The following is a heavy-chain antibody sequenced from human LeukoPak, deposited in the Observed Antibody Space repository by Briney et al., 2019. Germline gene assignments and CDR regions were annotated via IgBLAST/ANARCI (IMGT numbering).Heavy chain of an antibody. Sequence: GGSLRLSCATSGFTFDDYGMNWVRQAPGKGLEWVSYISSSGSTIYYADSVKGRFTISRDNAKNSLYLQMNSLRAEDTAVYYCAELGITMIGGVWGKGTTVTISS. D-gene: IGHD3-10*02. CDR2: ISSSGSTI. J-gene: IGHJ6*04. CDR3: AELGITMIGGV. V-gene: IGHV3-48*03. CDR1: GFTFDDYG.